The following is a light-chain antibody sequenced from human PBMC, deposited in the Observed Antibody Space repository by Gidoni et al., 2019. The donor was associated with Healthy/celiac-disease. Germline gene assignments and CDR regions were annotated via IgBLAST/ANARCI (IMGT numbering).Light chain of an antibody. CDR1: QSISSY. CDR3: QQSYSTVWT. V-gene: IGKV1-39*01. Sequence: DIQMTQSPFSLSASVGDRVTITCRASQSISSYLNWYQQKPGKAPKLLIYAASSLQSGAPSRFSGSGSGTDFTLTISSLQPEDFATYYCQQSYSTVWTFGQGTKVEIK. J-gene: IGKJ1*01. CDR2: AAS.